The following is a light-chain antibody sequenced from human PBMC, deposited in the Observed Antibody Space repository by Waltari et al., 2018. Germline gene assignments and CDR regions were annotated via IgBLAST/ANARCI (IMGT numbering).Light chain of an antibody. CDR2: EVS. V-gene: IGLV2-14*01. CDR3: SSYAISRPWV. CDR1: SSDVGGYNY. Sequence: QSALTQPASVSGSPGQSITISCTGTSSDVGGYNYVSWYQHHPGKAPKLMIYEVSNRPSGVLNRFSGSKSGNTASLTISGLQAEDEGDCYCSSYAISRPWVFGGGTKLTVL. J-gene: IGLJ3*02.